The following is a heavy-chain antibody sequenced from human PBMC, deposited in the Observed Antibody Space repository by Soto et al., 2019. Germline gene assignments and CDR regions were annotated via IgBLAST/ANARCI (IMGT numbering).Heavy chain of an antibody. CDR1: GFTFSNAW. Sequence: PGGSLRLSCAASGFTFSNAWMSWVRQAPGKGLEWVGRIKSKTDGGTTDYAAPVKGRFTISRDDSKNTLYLQMNSLKTEDTAVYYCTTDPKYYDFWSGYYYYYYGMDVWGQGTTVTVS. CDR3: TTDPKYYDFWSGYYYYYYGMDV. CDR2: IKSKTDGGTT. D-gene: IGHD3-3*01. J-gene: IGHJ6*02. V-gene: IGHV3-15*01.